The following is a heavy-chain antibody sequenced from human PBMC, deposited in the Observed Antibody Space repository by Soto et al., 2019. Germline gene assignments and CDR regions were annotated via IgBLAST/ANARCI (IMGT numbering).Heavy chain of an antibody. Sequence: LQLQASAPGLVKPSETLSLTCTVSGGSISSSSYYWGWIRQPPGKGLEWIGSISYSGSTYYNPALQSRVTISVATSKNQFSLKLISVTAADTAVYYCARRRYNWKGNWFDPTGQGTLVTVSS. V-gene: IGHV4-39*01. CDR1: GGSISSSSYY. D-gene: IGHD1-20*01. CDR2: ISYSGST. J-gene: IGHJ5*02. CDR3: ARRRYNWKGNWFDP.